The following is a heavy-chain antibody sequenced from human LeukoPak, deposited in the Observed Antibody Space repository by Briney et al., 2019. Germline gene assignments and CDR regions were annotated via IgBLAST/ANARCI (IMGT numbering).Heavy chain of an antibody. CDR2: IYTSGST. CDR1: GGSLSSYY. V-gene: IGHV4-4*07. D-gene: IGHD2-2*01. CDR3: AREDCSSTSCYSDAFDI. J-gene: IGHJ3*02. Sequence: SETLSLTCTVSGGSLSSYYWSWIRQPAGKGLEWIGRIYTSGSTNYNPYLKSRVTMSVDTSKNQFSLKLSTVTAADTAVYYCAREDCSSTSCYSDAFDIWGQGTMVTVSS.